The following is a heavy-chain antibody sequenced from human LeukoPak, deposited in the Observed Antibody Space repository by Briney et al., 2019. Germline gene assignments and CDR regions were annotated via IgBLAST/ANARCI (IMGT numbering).Heavy chain of an antibody. J-gene: IGHJ6*03. CDR3: ARDSSTSVYYYYYMDV. D-gene: IGHD2-2*01. V-gene: IGHV3-21*01. CDR2: ISSSSSYI. Sequence: GGSLRLSCAASGFTFSSYSMNWVRQAPGKGLEWVSSISSSSSYIYYADSVKGRFTISRDNAKNSLYLQMNSLGAEDTAVYYCARDSSTSVYYYYYMDVWGKGTTVTVSS. CDR1: GFTFSSYS.